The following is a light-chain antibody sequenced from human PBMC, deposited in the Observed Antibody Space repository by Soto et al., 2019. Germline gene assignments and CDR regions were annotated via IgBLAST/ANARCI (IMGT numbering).Light chain of an antibody. CDR1: QDVSSN. Sequence: EIVVTQSPATLSVSPWERANLSCRASQDVSSNLAWYQHKPGQAPRLLIYASSNRATGIPDRFSGSASGTDFTLAISRLEPEDFAVYYCQHYGGAPLTFGQGTRLEIK. CDR3: QHYGGAPLT. V-gene: IGKV3-20*01. CDR2: ASS. J-gene: IGKJ5*01.